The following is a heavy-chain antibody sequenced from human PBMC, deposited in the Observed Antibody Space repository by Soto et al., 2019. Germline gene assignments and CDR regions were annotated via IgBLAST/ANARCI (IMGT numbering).Heavy chain of an antibody. V-gene: IGHV3-15*01. CDR3: TTGLGYCSSTSCPRSYYYYYYMDV. D-gene: IGHD2-2*01. CDR1: GFTFSNAW. Sequence: EVQLVESGGGLVKPGGSLRLSCAASGFTFSNAWMSWVRQAPGKGLEWVGRIKSKTDGGTTDYAAPVKGRFTISRDDSKNTLYLQMNSLKTEDTAVYYCTTGLGYCSSTSCPRSYYYYYYMDVWGKGTTVTVSS. CDR2: IKSKTDGGTT. J-gene: IGHJ6*03.